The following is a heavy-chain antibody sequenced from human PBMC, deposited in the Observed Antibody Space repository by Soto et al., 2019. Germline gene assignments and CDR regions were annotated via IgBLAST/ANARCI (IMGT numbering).Heavy chain of an antibody. CDR2: FFHTGST. D-gene: IGHD3-9*01. CDR3: ARASRGYSETGDYLYPLGFDS. Sequence: NPSETLSLTCTVSGASISSEPVYWSWFRRFPGKGLEWVGYFFHTGSTSPNPSLRGRVAIFVDTSKNQFSLRLSSVTAADTAVYYCARASRGYSETGDYLYPLGFDSWSQGTLVTVSS. J-gene: IGHJ4*01. V-gene: IGHV4-31*03. CDR1: GASISSEPVY.